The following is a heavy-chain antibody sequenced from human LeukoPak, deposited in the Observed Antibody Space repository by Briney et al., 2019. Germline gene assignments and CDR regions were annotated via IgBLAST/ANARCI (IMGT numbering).Heavy chain of an antibody. J-gene: IGHJ4*02. CDR3: ASQTQGGTTTGFDY. CDR1: GFTFSSYE. D-gene: IGHD1-1*01. CDR2: ISSSGSTI. Sequence: GSLRHSCAASGFTFSSYEMNWVRQAPGKGLEWVSYISSSGSTIYYADSVKGRFTISRDNAKNSLYLQMNSLRAEDTAVYYCASQTQGGTTTGFDYWGQGTLVTVSS. V-gene: IGHV3-48*03.